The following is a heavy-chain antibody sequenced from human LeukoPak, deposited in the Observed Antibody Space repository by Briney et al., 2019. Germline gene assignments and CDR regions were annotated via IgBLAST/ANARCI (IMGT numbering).Heavy chain of an antibody. D-gene: IGHD1-26*01. CDR3: AKERASKYYSYFYALDV. CDR1: GFTFDEYA. J-gene: IGHJ6*02. CDR2: ISWSSGSI. Sequence: PGGSLRLSCAASGFTFDEYAMHWVRQAPGKGLEWVSGISWSSGSIGYTDSVKGRFTISRDNAKKSLYLQMNSLRAEDTASYYCAKERASKYYSYFYALDVWGQGTTVTVSS. V-gene: IGHV3-9*01.